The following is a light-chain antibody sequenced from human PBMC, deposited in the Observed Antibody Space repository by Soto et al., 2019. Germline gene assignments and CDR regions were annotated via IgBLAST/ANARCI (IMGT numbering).Light chain of an antibody. CDR3: HQYYSYPYT. J-gene: IGKJ2*01. CDR2: DAS. Sequence: EIVLTQSPATLSLSPGERATLSCRSSQSFSDYLAWYQQKPGQAPRLLIYDASTRATGIPARFRGSGSGTDFTLTISSLEPEDFAVYYCHQYYSYPYTFGQGTKLEIK. CDR1: QSFSDY. V-gene: IGKV3-11*01.